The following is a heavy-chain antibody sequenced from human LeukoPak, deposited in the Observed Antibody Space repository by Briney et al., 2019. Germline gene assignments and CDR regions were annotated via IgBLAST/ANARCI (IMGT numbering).Heavy chain of an antibody. CDR2: MNPNSGNT. J-gene: IGHJ6*02. Sequence: ASVKVSCKASGYTFTSYDINWVRQATGQGLEWIGWMNPNSGNTGYAQKFQGRVTMTRNTSISTAYMELSSLRSEDTAVYYCARGEELLRYYYYGMDVWGQGTTVTVSS. CDR1: GYTFTSYD. V-gene: IGHV1-8*01. CDR3: ARGEELLRYYYYGMDV. D-gene: IGHD1-26*01.